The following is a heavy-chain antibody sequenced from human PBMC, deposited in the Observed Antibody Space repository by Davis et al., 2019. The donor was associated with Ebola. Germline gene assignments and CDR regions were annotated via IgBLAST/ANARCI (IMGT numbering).Heavy chain of an antibody. CDR1: GFTFSSYS. CDR2: ISSSSSTI. Sequence: GESLKISCAASGFTFSSYSMNWVRQAPAKGLEWVSYISSSSSTIYYADSVKGRFTISRHNSKNTLYLQMNNLRAEDTAVYYCARGHGEIYYYGMDVWGQGTTVTVSS. J-gene: IGHJ6*02. CDR3: ARGHGEIYYYGMDV. D-gene: IGHD2-21*01. V-gene: IGHV3-48*01.